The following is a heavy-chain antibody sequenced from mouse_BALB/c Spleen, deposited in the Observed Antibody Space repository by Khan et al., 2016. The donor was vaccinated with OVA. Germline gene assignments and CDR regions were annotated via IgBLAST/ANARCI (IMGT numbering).Heavy chain of an antibody. V-gene: IGHV3-2*02. CDR2: ISYSGST. J-gene: IGHJ4*01. CDR1: GYSITSGYA. Sequence: EVKLEESGPGLVKPSQSLSLTCTVTGYSITSGYAWNWIRQFPGNKLEWMGYISYSGSTSYNPSPRSRISITRDTSKNQFFLQLNSGTTEDTATYSCARKNYYGYAMDYWGQGTSVTVSS. D-gene: IGHD1-1*01. CDR3: ARKNYYGYAMDY.